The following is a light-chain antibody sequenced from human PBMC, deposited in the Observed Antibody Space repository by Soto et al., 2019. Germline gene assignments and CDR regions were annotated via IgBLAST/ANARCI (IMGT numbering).Light chain of an antibody. Sequence: QSALTQPASVSGSPGQSITISCTGTSSDVGSYNLVSWYQQHPGKAPKLMIYEGSKRPSGVSNRFSGSKSGNTASLTISGLPAEDEADYYCCSYAGSSTFGVFGGGTKLTVL. J-gene: IGLJ3*02. CDR3: CSYAGSSTFGV. CDR2: EGS. CDR1: SSDVGSYNL. V-gene: IGLV2-23*03.